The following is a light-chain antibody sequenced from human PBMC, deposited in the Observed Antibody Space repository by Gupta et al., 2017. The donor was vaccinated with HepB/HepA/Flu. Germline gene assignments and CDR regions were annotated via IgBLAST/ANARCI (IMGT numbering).Light chain of an antibody. Sequence: QSVLTQPLSVSGAPGQRVTISCTGSSSNIGAGYDVHWYQQLPGTAPKLVIYGNSNRPSGVPDRFSGSKSGTSASLAITGLQAEDEADYYCQSYDSSLSGVVFGGGTKLTVL. CDR3: QSYDSSLSGVV. J-gene: IGLJ2*01. CDR1: SSNIGAGYD. CDR2: GNS. V-gene: IGLV1-40*01.